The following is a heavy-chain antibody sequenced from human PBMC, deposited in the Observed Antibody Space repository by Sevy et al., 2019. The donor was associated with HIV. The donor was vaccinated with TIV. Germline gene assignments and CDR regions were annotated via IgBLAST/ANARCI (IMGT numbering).Heavy chain of an antibody. J-gene: IGHJ6*03. CDR1: GDSIRSSSDF. CDR3: ARMGQWLPPGDYYYYMDF. D-gene: IGHD6-19*01. V-gene: IGHV4-61*09. Sequence: SETLSLTCTVSGDSIRSSSDFWSWIRQPAGKGLEWIGHIYSSGNTNYNPSLKSRVTISVDTSKNQFSLKLNSVTAADTGVYYCARMGQWLPPGDYYYYMDFWGKGTTVTVSS. CDR2: IYSSGNT.